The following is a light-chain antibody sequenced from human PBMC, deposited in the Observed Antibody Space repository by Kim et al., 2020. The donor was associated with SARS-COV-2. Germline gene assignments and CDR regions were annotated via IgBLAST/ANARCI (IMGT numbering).Light chain of an antibody. CDR2: SYN. Sequence: GQRVTISSSGGPANIGTYAVNWYQQVPGTAPKLLIYSYNERSSGVPDRFSGSKSGTSAFLAISGLQPEDEAEYYCAGWDDRLNVVLFGGGTKLTVL. V-gene: IGLV1-44*01. CDR3: AGWDDRLNVVL. CDR1: PANIGTYA. J-gene: IGLJ3*02.